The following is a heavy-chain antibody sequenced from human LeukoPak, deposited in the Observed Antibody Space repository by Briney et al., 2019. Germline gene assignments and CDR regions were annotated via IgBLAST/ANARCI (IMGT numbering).Heavy chain of an antibody. CDR2: IYHTGNT. V-gene: IGHV4-38-2*02. D-gene: IGHD3-16*02. CDR1: GYSISSGYY. J-gene: IGHJ4*02. Sequence: PSETLSLTCAVSGYSISSGYYWGWIRQPPGKGLEWIGSIYHTGNTYYNPSLKSPVAMSVGTSKNQFSLKLSSVTAADTAVYYCARDRGYDYVWGSYRYDYWGQGTLVTVSS. CDR3: ARDRGYDYVWGSYRYDY.